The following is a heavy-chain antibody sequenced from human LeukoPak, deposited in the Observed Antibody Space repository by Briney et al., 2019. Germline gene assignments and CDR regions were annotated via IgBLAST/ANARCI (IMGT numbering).Heavy chain of an antibody. V-gene: IGHV3-74*01. CDR2: ISSDGSNT. CDR1: GFTFSSYW. J-gene: IGHJ4*02. Sequence: GGSLRLSCAASGFTFSSYWMHWVRQAPGKGLVWVSRISSDGSNTAYADSVKGRFTISRDSSKNTLYLQMNSLRAEDTAVYYCAKDRSYSGFSGRGAYFDYWGQGTLVTVSS. CDR3: AKDRSYSGFSGRGAYFDY. D-gene: IGHD3-10*01.